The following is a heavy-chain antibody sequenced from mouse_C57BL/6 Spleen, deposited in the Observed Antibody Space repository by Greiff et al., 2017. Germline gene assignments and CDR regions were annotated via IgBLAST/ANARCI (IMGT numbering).Heavy chain of an antibody. CDR2: IDPETGGT. D-gene: IGHD1-1*01. Sequence: QVHVKQSGAELVRPGASVTLSCKASGYTFTDYEMHWVKQTPVHGLEWIGAIDPETGGTAYNQKFKGKAILTADKSSSTAYMELRSLTSEDSAVYYCTPYYYGSSLRFAYWGQGTLVTVSA. J-gene: IGHJ3*01. V-gene: IGHV1-15*01. CDR1: GYTFTDYE. CDR3: TPYYYGSSLRFAY.